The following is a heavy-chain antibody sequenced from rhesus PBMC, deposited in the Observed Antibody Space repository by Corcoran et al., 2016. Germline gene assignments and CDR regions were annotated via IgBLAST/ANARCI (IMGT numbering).Heavy chain of an antibody. J-gene: IGHJ4*01. Sequence: QLQLQESGPGLVKPSETLSLTCAVSGGSISSNWWSWIRQPPGKGLEWIGRTTGRGGTPNNNPSLKSRDTISTDTAKNQLSLKLISVTAAHTAVYYCAKLERGLATVFDYWGQGVLVTVSS. CDR3: AKLERGLATVFDY. D-gene: IGHD4-29*01. V-gene: IGHV4-173*01. CDR2: TTGRGGTP. CDR1: GGSISSNW.